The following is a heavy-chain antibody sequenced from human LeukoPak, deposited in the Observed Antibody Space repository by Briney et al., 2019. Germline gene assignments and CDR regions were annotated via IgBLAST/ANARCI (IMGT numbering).Heavy chain of an antibody. D-gene: IGHD5-18*01. CDR2: IYYSGST. CDR3: ARAADTAMVIGAFDI. CDR1: GGSISSSSYY. J-gene: IGHJ3*02. V-gene: IGHV4-39*07. Sequence: SETLSLTCTVSGGSISSSSYYWGWIRQPPGKGLEWIGSIYYSGSTYYNPSLKSRVTISVDTSKNQVSLKLSSVTAADTAVYYCARAADTAMVIGAFDIWGQGTMVTVSS.